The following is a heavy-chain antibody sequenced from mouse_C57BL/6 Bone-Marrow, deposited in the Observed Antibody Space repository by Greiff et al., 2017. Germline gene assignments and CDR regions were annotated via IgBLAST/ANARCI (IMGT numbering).Heavy chain of an antibody. CDR1: GFSLSTFGMG. CDR3: ARVPLSWFAY. CDR2: IWWDDAK. Sequence: QVQLKESGPGILQPSQTLSLTCSFSGFSLSTFGMGVGWIRQPSGKGLDWLAHIWWDDAKYYNPSLKSGLTISKDTSKNQVFLQIAHVDTADTATYSGARVPLSWFAYWGQGTLVTVSA. J-gene: IGHJ3*01. V-gene: IGHV8-8*01.